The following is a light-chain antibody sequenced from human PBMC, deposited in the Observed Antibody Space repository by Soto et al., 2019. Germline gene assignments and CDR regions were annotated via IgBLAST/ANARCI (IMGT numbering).Light chain of an antibody. CDR1: NSNIGSDI. J-gene: IGLJ2*01. CDR3: ATWDGGLGAVI. V-gene: IGLV1-44*01. Sequence: QSVLTQPPSASGTPGQRATISCCGSNSNIGSDIVNCYQLLPGAAPEVLINTTNQRPSGVPERFSGSKSGTSASLAISGLQSEDEANSSCATWDGGLGAVIFGGGTKVTVL. CDR2: TTN.